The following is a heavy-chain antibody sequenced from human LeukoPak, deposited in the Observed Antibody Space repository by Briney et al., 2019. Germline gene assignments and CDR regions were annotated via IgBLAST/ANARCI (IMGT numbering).Heavy chain of an antibody. D-gene: IGHD3-22*01. CDR1: GGTFSSYA. J-gene: IGHJ4*02. V-gene: IGHV1-69*04. CDR2: IIPILGIA. CDR3: ARLQKTYYYDSSGYYGLGDY. Sequence: AAVKVSCKASGGTFSSYAISWVRQAPGQGLEWMGRIIPILGIANYAQKFQGRVTITADKSKSTAYMELSSLRSEDTAVYYCARLQKTYYYDSSGYYGLGDYWGQGTLVTVSS.